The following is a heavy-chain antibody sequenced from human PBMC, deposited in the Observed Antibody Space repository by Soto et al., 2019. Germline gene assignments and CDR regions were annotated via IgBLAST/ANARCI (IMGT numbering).Heavy chain of an antibody. D-gene: IGHD3-10*01. CDR1: GGSISSSSYY. CDR3: AGGGRFGELFFPVYYYYDYMDV. CDR2: IYYSGST. J-gene: IGHJ6*03. V-gene: IGHV4-39*01. Sequence: SETLSLTCTVSGGSISSSSYYWGWIRQPPGKGLEWIGSIYYSGSTYYNPSLKSRVTISVDTSKNQFSLKLSSVTAADTAVYYCAGGGRFGELFFPVYYYYDYMDVWGKGTTVTVSS.